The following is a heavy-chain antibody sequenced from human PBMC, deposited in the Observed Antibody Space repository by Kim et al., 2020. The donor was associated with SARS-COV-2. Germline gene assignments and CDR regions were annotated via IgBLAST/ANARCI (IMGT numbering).Heavy chain of an antibody. V-gene: IGHV3-23*01. CDR1: GFTFSSYA. CDR3: ATYPYSTLRSDPPGVY. D-gene: IGHD6-13*01. CDR2: ISGSGGST. J-gene: IGHJ4*02. Sequence: GGSLRLSCAASGFTFSSYAMSWVRQAPGKGLEWVSAISGSGGSTYYADSVKGRFTISRDNSKNTLYLQMNSLRAEDTAVYYCATYPYSTLRSDPPGVYWGQGTLVTVSS.